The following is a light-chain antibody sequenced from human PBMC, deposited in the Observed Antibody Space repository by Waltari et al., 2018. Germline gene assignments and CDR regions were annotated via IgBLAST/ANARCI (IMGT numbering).Light chain of an antibody. CDR3: QQYGNSPLYT. V-gene: IGKV3-20*01. Sequence: EIVLTQSPGTLSLSPGESATLSCRASQSVSSSYLAWYQHKPGQAPRLLIYGASSRATGIPDRFSGSGSGTDFTLTISRLEPEDFAVYYCQQYGNSPLYTFGQGTKLEIK. CDR1: QSVSSSY. J-gene: IGKJ2*01. CDR2: GAS.